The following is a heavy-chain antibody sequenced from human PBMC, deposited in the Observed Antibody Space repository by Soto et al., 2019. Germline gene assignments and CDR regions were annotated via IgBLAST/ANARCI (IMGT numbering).Heavy chain of an antibody. CDR3: PRDDAFGNKNGFDI. CDR2: IVSDGSAK. CDR1: GFPFSTDG. V-gene: IGHV3-33*01. D-gene: IGHD3-16*01. Sequence: QVQLVESGGGVVQPGTSLRLSCAVSGFPFSTDGFHLVRQPPGKGLEGVAVIVSDGSAKYHADSVEGRFTISRDNSKDSLNLQMNCLEAGDKAVYYCPRDDAFGNKNGFDIWGQGTMVTGSS. J-gene: IGHJ3*02.